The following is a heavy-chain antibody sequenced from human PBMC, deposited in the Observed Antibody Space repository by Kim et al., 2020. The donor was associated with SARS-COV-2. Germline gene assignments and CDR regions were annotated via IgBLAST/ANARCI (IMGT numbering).Heavy chain of an antibody. Sequence: AASLKGRFTLSRDNAKNTLYLQMNSLSAEDTAVYYCARECPERGEYYFDFWGQGTLVTVSS. J-gene: IGHJ4*02. CDR3: ARECPERGEYYFDF. V-gene: IGHV3-74*01. D-gene: IGHD3-10*01.